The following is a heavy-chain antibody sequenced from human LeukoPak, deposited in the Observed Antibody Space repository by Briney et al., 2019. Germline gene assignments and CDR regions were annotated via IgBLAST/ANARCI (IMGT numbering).Heavy chain of an antibody. D-gene: IGHD5-12*01. CDR2: IYYSGGT. CDR1: GGSISSSSYY. J-gene: IGHJ4*02. Sequence: SETLSLTCTVSGGSISSSSYYWGWIRQPPGKGLEWIGSIYYSGGTYYNPSLKSRVTISVDTSKNQFSLKLSSVTAADTAVYYCARRKRGQGYYFDYWGQGTLVTVSS. V-gene: IGHV4-39*01. CDR3: ARRKRGQGYYFDY.